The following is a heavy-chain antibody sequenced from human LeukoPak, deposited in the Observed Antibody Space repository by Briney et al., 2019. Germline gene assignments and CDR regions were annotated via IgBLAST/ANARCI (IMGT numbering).Heavy chain of an antibody. CDR3: AKDMGLDIVVVPAAIGGAFDI. CDR2: ISWNSGSI. CDR1: GFAFHIYA. Sequence: PGGSLRLSCAASGFAFHIYAMTWVRQAPGKGLEWVSGISWNSGSIGYADSVKGRFTISRDNAKNSLYLQMNSLRAEDTALYYCAKDMGLDIVVVPAAIGGAFDIWGQGTMVTVSS. D-gene: IGHD2-2*03. J-gene: IGHJ3*02. V-gene: IGHV3-9*01.